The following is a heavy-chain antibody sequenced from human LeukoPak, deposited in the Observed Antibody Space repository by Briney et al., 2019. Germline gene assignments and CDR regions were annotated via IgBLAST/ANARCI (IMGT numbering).Heavy chain of an antibody. D-gene: IGHD3-22*01. V-gene: IGHV3-11*05. CDR2: ISSSSSYT. J-gene: IGHJ4*02. Sequence: GGSLRLSCAASGFTFSDYYMSWIRQAPGKGLEWVSYISSSSSYTNYADSVKGRFTISRDNAKNSLYLQMNSLRAEDTAVYYCARDYYDSSGYLRDYWGQGTLVTVSS. CDR1: GFTFSDYY. CDR3: ARDYYDSSGYLRDY.